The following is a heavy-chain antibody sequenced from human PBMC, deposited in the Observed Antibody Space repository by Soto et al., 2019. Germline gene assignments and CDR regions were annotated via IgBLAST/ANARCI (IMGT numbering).Heavy chain of an antibody. Sequence: EVQLLESGGGLVQPGGSLRLSCAASGFTFSSYAMRWVRQAPVKGLEWVSAISGSGGSTYYADSVKGRFTISRDNSKNTLYLQMNSLRAEDTAVYYCASRGSGSSYDYWGQGTRVTVSS. D-gene: IGHD1-26*01. V-gene: IGHV3-23*01. J-gene: IGHJ4*02. CDR3: ASRGSGSSYDY. CDR2: ISGSGGST. CDR1: GFTFSSYA.